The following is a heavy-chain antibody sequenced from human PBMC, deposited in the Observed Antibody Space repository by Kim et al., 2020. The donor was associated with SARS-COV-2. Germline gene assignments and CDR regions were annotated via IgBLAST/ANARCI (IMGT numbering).Heavy chain of an antibody. CDR3: ARDLPGYCSSTSCIQMVSGPQGNHYYYYGMDV. V-gene: IGHV1-18*01. Sequence: ASVKVSCKASGYTFTSYGISWVRQAPGQGLEWMGWISAYNGNTNYAQKLQGRVTMTTDTSTSTAYMELRSLRSDDTAVYYCARDLPGYCSSTSCIQMVSGPQGNHYYYYGMDVWGQGTTVTVSS. D-gene: IGHD2-2*01. CDR2: ISAYNGNT. J-gene: IGHJ6*02. CDR1: GYTFTSYG.